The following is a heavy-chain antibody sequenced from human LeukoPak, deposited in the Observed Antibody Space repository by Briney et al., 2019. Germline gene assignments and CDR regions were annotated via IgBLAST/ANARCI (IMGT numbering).Heavy chain of an antibody. CDR2: INSDGSST. CDR3: ARLRGIAARVGLDY. J-gene: IGHJ4*02. V-gene: IGHV3-74*01. D-gene: IGHD6-6*01. CDR1: GFTFSSYS. Sequence: GGSLRLSCAASGFTFSSYSMNWVRQAPGKGLEWVSRINSDGSSTSYADSVKGRFTISRDNAKNTLYLQMNSLRAEDTAVYYCARLRGIAARVGLDYWGQGTLVTVSS.